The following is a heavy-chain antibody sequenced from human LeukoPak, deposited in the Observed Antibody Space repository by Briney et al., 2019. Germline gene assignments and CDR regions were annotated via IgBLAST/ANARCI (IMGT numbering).Heavy chain of an antibody. J-gene: IGHJ4*02. CDR2: INHSGST. V-gene: IGHV4-34*01. D-gene: IGHD5-24*01. CDR1: GGSSSGYY. Sequence: SETLSLTCAVYGGSSSGYYWSWIRQPPGKGLEWIGEINHSGSTNHNPSLKSRVTISVDTSKNEVSLKLNSVSAADTAIYYCASVELATTNFGYWGQGTLVTVSS. CDR3: ASVELATTNFGY.